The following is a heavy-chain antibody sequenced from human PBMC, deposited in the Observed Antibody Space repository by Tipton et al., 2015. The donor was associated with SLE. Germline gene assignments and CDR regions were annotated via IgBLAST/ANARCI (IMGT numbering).Heavy chain of an antibody. D-gene: IGHD3-16*01. CDR1: GFTFSDYY. V-gene: IGHV4-34*01. Sequence: LRLSCAASGFTFSDYYMSWIRQAPGKGLGWVGSIYYSGSTYYNPSLKSRVTISVDTSKNQFSLKLSSVTAADTAVYYCARGGGFDPWGQGTLVTVSS. J-gene: IGHJ5*02. CDR3: ARGGGFDP. CDR2: IYYSGST.